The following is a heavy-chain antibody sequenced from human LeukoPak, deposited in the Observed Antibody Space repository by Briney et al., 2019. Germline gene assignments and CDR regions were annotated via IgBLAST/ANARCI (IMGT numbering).Heavy chain of an antibody. CDR1: GGSISSYY. CDR2: IYYSGST. V-gene: IGHV4-59*12. Sequence: PSETLSLTCTVSGGSISSYYWSWIRQPPGKGLEWIGYIYYSGSTNYNPSLKSRVTISVDTSKNQFSLKLSSVTAADTAVYYCARLIAALDHYYYGMDVWGQGTTVTVSS. D-gene: IGHD6-13*01. CDR3: ARLIAALDHYYYGMDV. J-gene: IGHJ6*02.